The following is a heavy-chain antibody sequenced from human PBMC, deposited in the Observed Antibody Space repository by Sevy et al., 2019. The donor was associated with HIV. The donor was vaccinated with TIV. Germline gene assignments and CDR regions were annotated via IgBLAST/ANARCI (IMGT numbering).Heavy chain of an antibody. Sequence: GGSLRLSCAASGFTVSSSYMIWVRQAPGKGVEWVSVIYAGGTTYYADSVKGRFTISRDNSNNTLYLQMNSLRADDTAVYFCAGDSSSDSLSSFDFWGQGTLVTVSS. CDR2: IYAGGTT. J-gene: IGHJ4*02. CDR1: GFTVSSSY. V-gene: IGHV3-53*01. D-gene: IGHD6-19*01. CDR3: AGDSSSDSLSSFDF.